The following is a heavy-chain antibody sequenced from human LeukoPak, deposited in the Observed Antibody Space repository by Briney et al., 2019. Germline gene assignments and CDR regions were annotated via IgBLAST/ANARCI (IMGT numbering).Heavy chain of an antibody. D-gene: IGHD1-14*01. V-gene: IGHV4-34*01. J-gene: IGHJ6*02. CDR2: IYYSGST. Sequence: PSETLSLTCAVYGGSFSGYYWSWIRQPPGKGLEWIGSIYYSGSTYYNPSLKSRVTISVDTSKNQFSLKLSSVTAADTAVYYCERNPDYYYYGMDVWGQGTTVTVSS. CDR1: GGSFSGYY. CDR3: ERNPDYYYYGMDV.